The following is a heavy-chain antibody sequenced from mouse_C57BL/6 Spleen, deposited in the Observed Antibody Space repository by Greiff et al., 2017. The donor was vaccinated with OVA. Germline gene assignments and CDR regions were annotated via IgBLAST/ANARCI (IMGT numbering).Heavy chain of an antibody. CDR1: GFTFSDYG. D-gene: IGHD2-4*01. CDR2: ISSGSSTI. CDR3: ARTEIYYDYGYAMDY. V-gene: IGHV5-17*01. Sequence: EVQRVESGGGLVKPGGSLKLSCAASGFTFSDYGMHWVRQAPEKGLEWVAYISSGSSTIYYADTVKGRFTISRDNAKNTLFLQMTSLRSEDTAMYYCARTEIYYDYGYAMDYWGQGTSVTVSS. J-gene: IGHJ4*01.